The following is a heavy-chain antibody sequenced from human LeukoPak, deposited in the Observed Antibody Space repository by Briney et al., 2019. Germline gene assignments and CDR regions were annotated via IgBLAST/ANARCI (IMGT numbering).Heavy chain of an antibody. J-gene: IGHJ6*02. CDR2: IYHIGST. CDR1: GGSISSYY. Sequence: SETLSLTCTVSGGSISSYYWTWIRQPPGKGLEWIGYIYHIGSTNYNPSLKSRVTISVDTSKNQFSLKLSSVTAADTAVYYCASRRYYDFWSGYYSDYGMDVWGQGTTVTVSS. D-gene: IGHD3-3*01. V-gene: IGHV4-59*12. CDR3: ASRRYYDFWSGYYSDYGMDV.